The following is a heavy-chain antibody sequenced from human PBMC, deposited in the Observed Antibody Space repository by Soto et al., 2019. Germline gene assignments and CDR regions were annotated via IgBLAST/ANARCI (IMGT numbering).Heavy chain of an antibody. V-gene: IGHV4-61*01. Sequence: SETLSLTCTVSSGSVSSGSYYWSWIRQPPGKGLEWIGYIYYSGSTNYNPSLKSRITISVDTSKNQFSLKLSSVTAADTAVYYCARHDAVTRSGINWFDPWGQGTLVTVSS. CDR1: SGSVSSGSYY. D-gene: IGHD1-26*01. CDR3: ARHDAVTRSGINWFDP. J-gene: IGHJ5*02. CDR2: IYYSGST.